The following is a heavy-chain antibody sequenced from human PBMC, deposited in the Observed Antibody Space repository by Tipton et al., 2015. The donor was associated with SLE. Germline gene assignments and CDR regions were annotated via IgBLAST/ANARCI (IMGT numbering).Heavy chain of an antibody. Sequence: TLSLTCIVSGGSITTTPYYWGWIRQSPEKGLEWIGSTHYSGTTYYNPSLESRVTMSMDTSKNEFSLNLRSVTATDTAVYYCARLSPLWFGEYTEYWGQGNLVTVTS. CDR1: GGSITTTPYY. J-gene: IGHJ4*02. CDR2: THYSGTT. V-gene: IGHV4-39*01. CDR3: ARLSPLWFGEYTEY. D-gene: IGHD3-10*01.